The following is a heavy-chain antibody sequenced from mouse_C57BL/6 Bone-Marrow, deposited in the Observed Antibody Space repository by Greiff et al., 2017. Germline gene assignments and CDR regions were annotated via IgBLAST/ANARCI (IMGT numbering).Heavy chain of an antibody. J-gene: IGHJ2*01. CDR1: GYTFTDYY. D-gene: IGHD2-4*01. CDR3: ARFGNDSDY. V-gene: IGHV1-26*01. Sequence: EVQLQQSGPELVKPGASVKISCKASGYTFTDYYMNWVKQSHGKSLEWIGDINPNNGGTSYNQKFKGKATLTVDKSSSTAYMELRSLTSEDSAVYYCARFGNDSDYWGQGTTLTVSS. CDR2: INPNNGGT.